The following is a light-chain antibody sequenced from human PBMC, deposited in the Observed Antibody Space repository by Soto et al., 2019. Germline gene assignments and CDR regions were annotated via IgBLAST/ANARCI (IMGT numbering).Light chain of an antibody. J-gene: IGKJ1*01. Sequence: EIVLTQSPGTLARSPGETPTLSCRASQSVSNNYLAWYQQKPGQAPRLLIYGASNRATGIPDRFSGSGSGTDFTLTISRLETEDFAVYYCQQYGSSGTFGQGTKVDIK. CDR1: QSVSNNY. CDR2: GAS. V-gene: IGKV3-20*01. CDR3: QQYGSSGT.